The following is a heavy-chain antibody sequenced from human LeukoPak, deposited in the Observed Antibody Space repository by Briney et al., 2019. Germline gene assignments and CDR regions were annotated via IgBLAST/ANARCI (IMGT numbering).Heavy chain of an antibody. D-gene: IGHD6-25*01. CDR1: GFNFNDYA. V-gene: IGHV3-9*01. CDR2: ISWNSGTK. CDR3: AKAAADWYFDV. Sequence: GGSLRLSCAASGFNFNDYAMHWARQAPGKGLEWVSGISWNSGTKAYADSVKGRFIISRDYAQRSLFLQMNSLTTEDTAFYFCAKAAADWYFDVWGRGTLVTVSS. J-gene: IGHJ2*01.